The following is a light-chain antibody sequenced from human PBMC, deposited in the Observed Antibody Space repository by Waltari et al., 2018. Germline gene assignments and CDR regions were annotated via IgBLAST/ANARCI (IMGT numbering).Light chain of an antibody. CDR3: SSYTSSSTYV. CDR1: SSDVGGYNY. J-gene: IGLJ1*01. V-gene: IGLV2-14*01. CDR2: DVS. Sequence: QSALTQPASVSGSPGQSITISCTGTSSDVGGYNYVSWYQQHPGKAPKLMIYDVSKRPSGVSKRFSASKSGNTASLTISGLQAEDEADYYCSSYTSSSTYVFGTGTKVTVL.